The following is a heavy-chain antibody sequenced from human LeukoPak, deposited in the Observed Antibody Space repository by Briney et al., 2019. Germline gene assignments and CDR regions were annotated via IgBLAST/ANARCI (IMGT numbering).Heavy chain of an antibody. CDR1: GGSFIAYY. D-gene: IGHD5-12*01. V-gene: IGHV4-34*01. Sequence: PSETLSLTCAVDGGSFIAYYWSWIRQPPGNGLEWIGEINHSGSTNYNPSLKSRVTISVDTSKNQFSLKLSSVTAADTDVYYCARDPAKLATVTGYFDLWGRGTLVTVSS. J-gene: IGHJ2*01. CDR2: INHSGST. CDR3: ARDPAKLATVTGYFDL.